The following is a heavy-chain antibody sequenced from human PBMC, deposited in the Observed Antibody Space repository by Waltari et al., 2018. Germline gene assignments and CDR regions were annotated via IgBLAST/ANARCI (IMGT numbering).Heavy chain of an antibody. CDR2: IHTSGGT. D-gene: IGHD3-3*01. V-gene: IGHV4-4*07. Sequence: QVQLQESGPGLVKPSETLSLTCTVSGGSISSYYWRWIRPPAGKGLGWIWRIHTSGGTNYNPSPKSRVTNAGEKAKNQVSPEVGSWTAGENGGEYRGGGFITVFGGGDAFYNWGQGKKGTVSS. CDR3: GGGFITVFGGGDAFYN. J-gene: IGHJ3*02. CDR1: GGSISSYY.